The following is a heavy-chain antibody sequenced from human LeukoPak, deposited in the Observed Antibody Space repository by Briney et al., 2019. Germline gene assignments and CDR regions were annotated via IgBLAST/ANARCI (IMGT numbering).Heavy chain of an antibody. D-gene: IGHD2-15*01. CDR3: ARDPGYCSGGSCYYFDY. J-gene: IGHJ4*02. CDR2: ISYDGSNK. CDR1: GFTFSSYA. Sequence: GRSLRLSCAASGFTFSSYAMHRVRQAPGKGLEWVAVISYDGSNKYYADSVKGRFTISRDNSKNTLYLQMNSLRAEDTAVYYCARDPGYCSGGSCYYFDYWGQGTLVTVSS. V-gene: IGHV3-30*04.